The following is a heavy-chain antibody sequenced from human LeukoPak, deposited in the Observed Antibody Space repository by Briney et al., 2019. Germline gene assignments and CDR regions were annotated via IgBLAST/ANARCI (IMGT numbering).Heavy chain of an antibody. D-gene: IGHD3-16*02. CDR1: GGSISSGDYY. CDR2: IYYSGST. CDR3: ARETYYDYVWGSYRYSDY. J-gene: IGHJ4*02. Sequence: SQTLSLTCTVSGGSISSGDYYWRWIRQPPGKGLEWIGYIYYSGSTYYNPSLKSRVTISVDTSRNQFSLKLSSVTAADTAVYYCARETYYDYVWGSYRYSDYWGEGTLVTVSS. V-gene: IGHV4-30-4*01.